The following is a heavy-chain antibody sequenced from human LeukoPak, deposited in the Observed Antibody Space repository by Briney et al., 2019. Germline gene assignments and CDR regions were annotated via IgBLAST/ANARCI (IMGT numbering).Heavy chain of an antibody. CDR1: GGSISGYY. J-gene: IGHJ2*01. CDR3: ARRFGSGQWYFDL. D-gene: IGHD6-19*01. V-gene: IGHV4-59*08. Sequence: SETLSLTCTVSGGSISGYYWSWIRQCPGKGLEWIGYICHSGTTNYNPSLKSRVTISVDTSKNQFSLKLNSVTAADTAVYYCARRFGSGQWYFDLWGRGTLVTVSS. CDR2: ICHSGTT.